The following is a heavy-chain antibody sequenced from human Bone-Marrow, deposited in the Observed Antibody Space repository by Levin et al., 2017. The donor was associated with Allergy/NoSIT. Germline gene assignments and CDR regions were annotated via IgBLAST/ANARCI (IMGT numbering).Heavy chain of an antibody. V-gene: IGHV4-34*01. J-gene: IGHJ4*02. Sequence: SQTLSLTCTVSGGSFSTYYWNWIRQPPGKGLEWIGEINHSGSTNYNPSLKSRVTISVDTSKKQFSLKLSSVTATDTAVYYCARRMAARPFDYWGQGTLVPVSS. CDR2: INHSGST. D-gene: IGHD6-6*01. CDR3: ARRMAARPFDY. CDR1: GGSFSTYY.